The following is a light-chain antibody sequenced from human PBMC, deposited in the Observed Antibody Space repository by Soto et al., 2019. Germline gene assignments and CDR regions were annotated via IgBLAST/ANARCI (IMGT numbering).Light chain of an antibody. CDR1: ERLTGN. Sequence: EIVMTQSPATLSLSPGERATLSCRASERLTGNLAWYQHRPGQAPRLLIYEVSTRATYIPARFSGRGSRTEFTITISRLQAEDSAVYYCQQYQYWPRTFGQGTKVEI. CDR3: QQYQYWPRT. CDR2: EVS. V-gene: IGKV3-15*01. J-gene: IGKJ1*01.